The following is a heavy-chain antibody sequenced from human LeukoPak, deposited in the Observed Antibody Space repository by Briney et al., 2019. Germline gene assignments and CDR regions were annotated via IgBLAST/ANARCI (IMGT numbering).Heavy chain of an antibody. CDR3: ARELQQQLVFGWFDP. CDR2: INPNSGGT. D-gene: IGHD6-13*01. CDR1: GYTFTGYY. V-gene: IGHV1-2*02. Sequence: ASVKVSCKASGYTFTGYYMHWVRHAPGQGLEWMGWINPNSGGTNYAQKFQGRVTMTRDTSISTAYMELSRLRSDDTAVYYCARELQQQLVFGWFDPWGQGTLVTVSS. J-gene: IGHJ5*02.